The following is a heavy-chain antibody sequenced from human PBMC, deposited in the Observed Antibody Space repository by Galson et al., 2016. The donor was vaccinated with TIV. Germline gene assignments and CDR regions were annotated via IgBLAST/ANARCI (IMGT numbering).Heavy chain of an antibody. D-gene: IGHD3-22*01. CDR1: GFTFSNYG. CDR2: IWYDGSNK. V-gene: IGHV3-33*01. J-gene: IGHJ3*02. CDR3: ARSGPLTGDYYDSSGYYRGAFDI. Sequence: LRLSCAASGFTFSNYGMDWVRQAPGKGLEWVAIIWYDGSNKYYAASVEGRFTISRDNSKNTLYLQMNSLRAEDAAVYYCARSGPLTGDYYDSSGYYRGAFDIWGQGTMVTVSS.